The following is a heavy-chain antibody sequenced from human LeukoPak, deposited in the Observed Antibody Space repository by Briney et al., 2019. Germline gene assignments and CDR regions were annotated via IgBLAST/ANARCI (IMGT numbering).Heavy chain of an antibody. CDR2: IATAGDT. CDR1: GFTFSSYD. D-gene: IGHD1-7*01. V-gene: IGHV3-13*01. J-gene: IGHJ5*02. Sequence: QSGGSLRLSCAASGFTFSSYDMHWVRQGIGKGLEWVSAIATAGDTFYSGSVKGRFTISRENAKKSLYLQMNSLGGGDTAVYYCARGGELGFDPWGQGPLVTVSS. CDR3: ARGGELGFDP.